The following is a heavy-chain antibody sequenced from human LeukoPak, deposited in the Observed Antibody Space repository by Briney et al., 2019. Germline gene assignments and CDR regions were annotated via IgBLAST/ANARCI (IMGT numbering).Heavy chain of an antibody. CDR3: ARHEFDSGSLPYFDY. J-gene: IGHJ4*02. Sequence: SETLSLTCTVSGGSIRGYYWSWIRQPPRKGLERMGYVYYSGSTNYNPSLKSRVTISVDTSKNQFSLKLSAVTAADTAVYYCARHEFDSGSLPYFDYWGQGILVTVSS. CDR1: GGSIRGYY. V-gene: IGHV4-59*08. CDR2: VYYSGST. D-gene: IGHD3-10*01.